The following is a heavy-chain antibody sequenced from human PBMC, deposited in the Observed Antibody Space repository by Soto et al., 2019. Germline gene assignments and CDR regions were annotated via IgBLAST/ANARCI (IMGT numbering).Heavy chain of an antibody. V-gene: IGHV4-30-4*01. D-gene: IGHD3-10*01. J-gene: IGHJ5*02. CDR3: ARGSPGISAHPVFRRTMVRGGWFDP. CDR2: IYYSGST. CDR1: GGSISSGGYF. Sequence: PSETLSLPCTVSGGSISSGGYFLSWIRQPPGKGLEWIGYIYYSGSTYYNPSLKSRVTISVDTSKNQFSLKLSSVTAADTAVYYCARGSPGISAHPVFRRTMVRGGWFDPWGQGTLVTVSS.